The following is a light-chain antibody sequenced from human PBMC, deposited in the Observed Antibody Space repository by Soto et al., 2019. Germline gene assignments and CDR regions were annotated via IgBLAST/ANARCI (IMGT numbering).Light chain of an antibody. CDR3: SPYTSGSTLVV. V-gene: IGLV2-14*01. J-gene: IGLJ2*01. CDR1: SSDVGAYNY. Sequence: QSALTQPASVSGSPGQSITISCTGSSSDVGAYNYVSWYQQHPGKAPRHMIYEVTNRPSGVSNRFSGSKSGNTASLTISGLRAEDEADYYCSPYTSGSTLVVFGGGTKLTVL. CDR2: EVT.